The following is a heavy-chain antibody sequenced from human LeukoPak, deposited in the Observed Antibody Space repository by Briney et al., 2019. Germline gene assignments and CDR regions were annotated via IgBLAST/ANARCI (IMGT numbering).Heavy chain of an antibody. Sequence: GGSLRLSCAASGFTFSSYWMSWVRQAPGKGLEWVANIKQDGSEKYYVDSVKGRFTISRDNAKNSLCLQMNSLRAEDTAVYYCARDRGYYDSSGYYYVGYYFDYWGQGTLVTVSS. CDR3: ARDRGYYDSSGYYYVGYYFDY. V-gene: IGHV3-7*01. CDR2: IKQDGSEK. CDR1: GFTFSSYW. D-gene: IGHD3-22*01. J-gene: IGHJ4*02.